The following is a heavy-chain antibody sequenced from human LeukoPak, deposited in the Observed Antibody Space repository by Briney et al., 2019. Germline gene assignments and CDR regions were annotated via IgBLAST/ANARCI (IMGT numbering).Heavy chain of an antibody. D-gene: IGHD2-2*01. CDR3: ARVRYCSSTTCRGAFDI. CDR2: TRNKANSYTT. J-gene: IGHJ3*02. Sequence: PGGSLRLSCAASGFTFSDHYMEWVRQAPGKGLEWVGCTRNKANSYTTEYAASVKGRFTISRADSENSLYLQMNSLKTEDTAVYYCARVRYCSSTTCRGAFDIWGQGTMVTVSS. V-gene: IGHV3-72*01. CDR1: GFTFSDHY.